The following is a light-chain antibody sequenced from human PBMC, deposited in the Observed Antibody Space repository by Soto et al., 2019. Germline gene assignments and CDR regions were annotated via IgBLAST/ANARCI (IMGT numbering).Light chain of an antibody. Sequence: EIVMTQSPATLSVSPGERATLSCRASQSVSSNLAWYQQKPGQAPSLLIYGASTRATGTPARFSGSGSGTEFTLTISRLEPEDFAVYYCQQFATSPLTFGGGTKVDIK. CDR1: QSVSSN. CDR2: GAS. J-gene: IGKJ4*01. CDR3: QQFATSPLT. V-gene: IGKV3-15*01.